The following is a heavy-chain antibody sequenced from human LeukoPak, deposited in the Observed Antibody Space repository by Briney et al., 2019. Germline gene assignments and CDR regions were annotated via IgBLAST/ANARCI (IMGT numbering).Heavy chain of an antibody. D-gene: IGHD6-19*01. CDR2: INPNSGGT. CDR1: GYTFTSYG. V-gene: IGHV1-2*02. J-gene: IGHJ4*02. Sequence: ASVKVSCKASGYTFTSYGISWVRQAPGQGLEWMGWINPNSGGTNYAQKFQGRVTMTRDTSISTAYMELSRLRSDDTAVYYCARGPPTIAVAGTGSDYWGQGTLVTVSS. CDR3: ARGPPTIAVAGTGSDY.